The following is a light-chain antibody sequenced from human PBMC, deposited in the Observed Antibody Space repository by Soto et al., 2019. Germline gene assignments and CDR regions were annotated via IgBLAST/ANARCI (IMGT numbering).Light chain of an antibody. CDR2: FGS. CDR3: MQALQSLT. Sequence: EIVMPESPLTLPVTPGEPASISCRSSQSLLYNNTYNYLDWYVQKPGQSPQLVIYFGSNRAPGVPARYSGSGSGTDFTLKINRVEAEDVGTYYCMQALQSLTFGQGTRLEIK. V-gene: IGKV2-28*01. CDR1: QSLLYNNTYNY. J-gene: IGKJ5*01.